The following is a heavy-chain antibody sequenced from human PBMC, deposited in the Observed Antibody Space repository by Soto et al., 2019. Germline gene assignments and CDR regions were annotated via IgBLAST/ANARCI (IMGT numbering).Heavy chain of an antibody. J-gene: IGHJ2*01. D-gene: IGHD3-16*02. CDR2: ISGSGGSP. Sequence: EVQLLDSGGGLVQPGGSLRLSCAASGFTFSNYAMTWVRQAPGKGLEWVSGISGSGGSPNYADSVKGRFTISRDNSQSTLYLQMNGLRAEDTAVYYCAKTIVRASRYWYFDLWGRGTLVTVSS. CDR1: GFTFSNYA. CDR3: AKTIVRASRYWYFDL. V-gene: IGHV3-23*01.